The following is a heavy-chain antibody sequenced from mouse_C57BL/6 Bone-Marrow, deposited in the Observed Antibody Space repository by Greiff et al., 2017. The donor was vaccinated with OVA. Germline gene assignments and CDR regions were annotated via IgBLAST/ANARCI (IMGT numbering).Heavy chain of an antibody. CDR3: ASSGYGY. CDR2: IWSGGSP. Sequence: QVQLKESGPGLVQPSQSLSITCTVSGFSLTSYGVHWVRQSPGKGLEWLGVIWSGGSPDYNAAFISRLSISKDNSKSQVFFQMNSLQADDTAIYYCASSGYGYWGQGTTLTVSS. V-gene: IGHV2-2*01. CDR1: GFSLTSYG. D-gene: IGHD3-2*02. J-gene: IGHJ2*01.